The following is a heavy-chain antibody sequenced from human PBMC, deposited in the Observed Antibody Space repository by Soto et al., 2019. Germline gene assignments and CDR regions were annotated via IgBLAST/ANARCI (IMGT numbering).Heavy chain of an antibody. CDR3: ARESGITIFGVARSGWFDP. Sequence: SETLSLTCTVSGGSVSSGSYYWSWIRQPPGKGLEWIGYIYYSGSTNYNPSLKSRVTISVDTSKNQFSLKLSSVTAADTAVYYCARESGITIFGVARSGWFDPWGQGTLVTVSS. J-gene: IGHJ5*02. CDR1: GGSVSSGSYY. CDR2: IYYSGST. V-gene: IGHV4-61*01. D-gene: IGHD3-3*01.